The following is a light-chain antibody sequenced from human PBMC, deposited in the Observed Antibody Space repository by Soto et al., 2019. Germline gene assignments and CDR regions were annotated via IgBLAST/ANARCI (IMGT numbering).Light chain of an antibody. J-gene: IGLJ2*01. V-gene: IGLV2-23*02. Sequence: QSVLTQPASVSGSPGQSITISCTGTSSDVGSYNLVSWYQQHPGKAPKLMIYEVSKRPSGVSNRCSGSKSGNTASLTISGLQAEDEADYYCCSYAGSSTVVFGGGTKVTVL. CDR2: EVS. CDR1: SSDVGSYNL. CDR3: CSYAGSSTVV.